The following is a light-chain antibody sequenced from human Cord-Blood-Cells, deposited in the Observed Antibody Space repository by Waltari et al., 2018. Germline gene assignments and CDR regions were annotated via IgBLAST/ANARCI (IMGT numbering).Light chain of an antibody. CDR3: QQYNSDWT. Sequence: DIQMTQSPSTLSASVGDRVTITCRASQSISSWLAWYQQKPGKAPKLLIYKASSLESGVPSMFSGSGSGTEFTLTISSLQPDDFATYYCQQYNSDWTFGQGTKVEIK. J-gene: IGKJ1*01. CDR1: QSISSW. V-gene: IGKV1-5*03. CDR2: KAS.